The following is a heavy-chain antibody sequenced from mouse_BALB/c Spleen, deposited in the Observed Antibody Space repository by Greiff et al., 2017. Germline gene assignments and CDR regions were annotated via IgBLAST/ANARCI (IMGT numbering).Heavy chain of an antibody. V-gene: IGHV5-4*02. J-gene: IGHJ3*01. CDR1: GFTFSDYY. CDR2: ISDGGSYT. CDR3: ARGAYYEAWCAY. Sequence: EVKLVESGGGLVKPGGSLKLSCAASGFTFSDYYMYWVRQTPEKRLEWVATISDGGSYTYYPDSVKGRFTISRDNAKNNLYLQMSSLKSEDTAMYYCARGAYYEAWCAYWGQGTLVTVSA. D-gene: IGHD2-10*01.